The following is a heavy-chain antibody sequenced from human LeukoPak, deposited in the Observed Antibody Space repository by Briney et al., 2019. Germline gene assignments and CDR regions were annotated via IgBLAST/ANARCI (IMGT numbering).Heavy chain of an antibody. D-gene: IGHD4-17*01. V-gene: IGHV3-9*01. Sequence: GGSLRLSCAASGFTFDDYAMHWVRQAPEKGLEWVSGISWNSGSIGYADSVKGRFTISRDNAKNSLYLQMNSLRAEDTALYYCAKDKGFSGDLPYDIWGQGTMATVSS. J-gene: IGHJ3*02. CDR3: AKDKGFSGDLPYDI. CDR1: GFTFDDYA. CDR2: ISWNSGSI.